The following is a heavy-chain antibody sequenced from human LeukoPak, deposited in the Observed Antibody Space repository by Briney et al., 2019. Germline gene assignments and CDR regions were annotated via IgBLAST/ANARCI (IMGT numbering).Heavy chain of an antibody. CDR2: INHSGST. CDR3: ARGAGRFGY. CDR1: GGSFSGYY. V-gene: IGHV4-34*01. J-gene: IGHJ4*02. Sequence: SETLSLTCAVYGGSFSGYYWSWIRQPPGKGLEWIGEINHSGSTNYNPSLKSRVTISVDTSKNQFSLKLSSVTAADTAVYYCARGAGRFGYWGQGTLVTVSS.